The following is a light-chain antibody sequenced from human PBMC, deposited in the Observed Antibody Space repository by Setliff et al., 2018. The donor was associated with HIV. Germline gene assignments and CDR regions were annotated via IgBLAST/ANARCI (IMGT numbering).Light chain of an antibody. CDR1: SSDVGSFNL. CDR2: EVT. CDR3: CSYASGGTYV. Sequence: QSALAQPASVSGSPGQSITISCTGTSSDVGSFNLVSWHQQFPGKAPKLMIYEVTKRPSGVSNRFSGPKSGNTASLTISGLQAEDEADYYCCSYASGGTYVFGTGTKVTVL. V-gene: IGLV2-23*02. J-gene: IGLJ1*01.